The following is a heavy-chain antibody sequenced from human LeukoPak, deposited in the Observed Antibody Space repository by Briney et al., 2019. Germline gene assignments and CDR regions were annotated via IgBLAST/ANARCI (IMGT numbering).Heavy chain of an antibody. V-gene: IGHV3-23*01. J-gene: IGHJ4*02. CDR1: GFTFSSYA. D-gene: IGHD2-15*01. Sequence: GGSLRLSCAASGFTFSSYAMSCVRQAPGKGREGVSAISGRCGSTYHADSVKGRFTISRDHYKNTMYLQMNSLRAEDTAVYYCVKATYCSGGSCYHFDYWGQGTLVTVSS. CDR2: ISGRCGST. CDR3: VKATYCSGGSCYHFDY.